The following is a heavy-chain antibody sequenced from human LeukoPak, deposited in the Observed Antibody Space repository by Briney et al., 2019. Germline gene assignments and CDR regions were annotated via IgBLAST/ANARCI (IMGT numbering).Heavy chain of an antibody. CDR3: ARVIRSYSSGWYVWAALDY. CDR1: GYSFTSCW. Sequence: GESLKISCKGSGYSFTSCWIGWVRQMPGKGLEWMGIIYPGDSDTRYSPSFQGQVTTSADKSTSTAYLQWSSLKASDTAMYYCARVIRSYSSGWYVWAALDYWGQGTLVTVSS. J-gene: IGHJ4*02. V-gene: IGHV5-51*01. CDR2: IYPGDSDT. D-gene: IGHD6-19*01.